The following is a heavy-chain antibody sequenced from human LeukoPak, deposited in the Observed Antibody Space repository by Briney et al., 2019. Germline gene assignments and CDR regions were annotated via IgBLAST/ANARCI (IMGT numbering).Heavy chain of an antibody. CDR2: IYYSGST. CDR3: ARARKQQLPYFDY. D-gene: IGHD6-13*01. J-gene: IGHJ4*02. CDR1: GGSISSYY. Sequence: SETLSLTCTVSGGSISSYYWSWIRQPPGKGLEWIGYIYYSGSTNYNPSLKSRVTISVDTSKNQFSLKLSSVTAADTAVYYCARARKQQLPYFDYWGQGTPVTVSS. V-gene: IGHV4-59*08.